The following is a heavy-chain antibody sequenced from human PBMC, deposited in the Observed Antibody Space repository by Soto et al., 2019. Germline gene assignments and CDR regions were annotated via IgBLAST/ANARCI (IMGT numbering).Heavy chain of an antibody. CDR1: GFTFSNYG. Sequence: QVQLVESGGGVVQPGRSLRLSCAASGFTFSNYGMHWVRQAPGKGLEWVAVISNEGSNKYYADSVKGRFTSYRDNYKNTLYLQMNSLRAEDTAVYYCANLGYSSSSRADYWGQGTLVTVSS. V-gene: IGHV3-30*18. D-gene: IGHD6-6*01. CDR2: ISNEGSNK. J-gene: IGHJ4*02. CDR3: ANLGYSSSSRADY.